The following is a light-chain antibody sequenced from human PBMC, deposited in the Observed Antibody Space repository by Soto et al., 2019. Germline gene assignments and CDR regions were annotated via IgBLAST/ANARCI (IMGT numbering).Light chain of an antibody. CDR2: KAS. Sequence: DIQMTQSPSILSASVGDRVTISCRASQSISTWLAWFQQIPGKAPNLLIYKASNLQSGVPSRFSGSGSGTDLTLTISSLQPDDFATYYCQQYHSYPWTFGQGTRVDVK. CDR1: QSISTW. CDR3: QQYHSYPWT. J-gene: IGKJ1*01. V-gene: IGKV1-5*03.